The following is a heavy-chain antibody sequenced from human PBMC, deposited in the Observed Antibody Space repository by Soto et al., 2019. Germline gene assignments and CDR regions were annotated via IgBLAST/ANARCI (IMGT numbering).Heavy chain of an antibody. J-gene: IGHJ4*02. CDR1: GFTFSSYG. CDR2: IWYDGSNK. Sequence: QVQLVESGGGVVQPGRSLRLSCAASGFTFSSYGMHWVRQAPGKGLEWVAVIWYDGSNKYYADSVKGRFTISRDNSKNTLYLQMNSLRAEDTAVYYCASYYLVVPHRVIDYWGQGTLVTVSS. D-gene: IGHD2-2*01. V-gene: IGHV3-33*01. CDR3: ASYYLVVPHRVIDY.